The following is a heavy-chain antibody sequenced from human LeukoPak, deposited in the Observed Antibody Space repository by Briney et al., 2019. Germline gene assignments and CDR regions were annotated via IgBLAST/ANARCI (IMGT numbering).Heavy chain of an antibody. J-gene: IGHJ4*02. V-gene: IGHV3-33*01. CDR3: ARGYRSSGLHEPIDY. Sequence: PGGSLRLPCAASGFTFSSYGMHWVRQAPGKGLEWVAVIWYDGSNKYYADSVKGRFTISRDNSKNTLYLQMNSLRAEDTAVYYCARGYRSSGLHEPIDYWGQGTLVTVSS. CDR2: IWYDGSNK. D-gene: IGHD6-19*01. CDR1: GFTFSSYG.